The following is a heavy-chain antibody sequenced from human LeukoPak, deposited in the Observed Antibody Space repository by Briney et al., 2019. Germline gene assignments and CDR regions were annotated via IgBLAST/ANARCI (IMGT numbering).Heavy chain of an antibody. Sequence: PGGSLRLSCAASGFTFNTYGMHWVRQAPGKGLEWVAFIRSDGGNKYYADSVKGRFTISRGNSKNTLYLQMSSLRAEDTAVYYCAREETGTFDYWGQGTLVTVSS. CDR1: GFTFNTYG. CDR3: AREETGTFDY. CDR2: IRSDGGNK. V-gene: IGHV3-30*02. J-gene: IGHJ4*02. D-gene: IGHD1-1*01.